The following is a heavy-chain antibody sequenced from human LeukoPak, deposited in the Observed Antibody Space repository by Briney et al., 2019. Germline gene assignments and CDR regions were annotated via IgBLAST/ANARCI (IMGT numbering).Heavy chain of an antibody. V-gene: IGHV1-18*01. D-gene: IGHD1-14*01. CDR1: GYTFTSYG. J-gene: IGHJ3*02. Sequence: VASVKVSCKVSGYTFTSYGISWVRQAPGQGLEWMGWISAYTDNTNYAQKLQGRVAMTTDTSTSTAYMELRSLRSDDTAVYYCARGRRGFDAFDIWGQGTMVTVSS. CDR2: ISAYTDNT. CDR3: ARGRRGFDAFDI.